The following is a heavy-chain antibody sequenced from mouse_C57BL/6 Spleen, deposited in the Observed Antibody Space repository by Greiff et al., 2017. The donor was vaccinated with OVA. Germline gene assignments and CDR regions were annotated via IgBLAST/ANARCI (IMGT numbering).Heavy chain of an antibody. Sequence: EVQGVESGGGLVKPGGSLKLSCAASGFTFSDYGMHWVRQAPEKGLEWVAYISSGSSTIYYADTVKGRFTISRDNAKNTLFLQMTSLRSEDTAMYYCARHYGSSNDWYFDVWGTGTTVTVSS. CDR2: ISSGSSTI. J-gene: IGHJ1*03. D-gene: IGHD1-1*01. CDR1: GFTFSDYG. CDR3: ARHYGSSNDWYFDV. V-gene: IGHV5-17*01.